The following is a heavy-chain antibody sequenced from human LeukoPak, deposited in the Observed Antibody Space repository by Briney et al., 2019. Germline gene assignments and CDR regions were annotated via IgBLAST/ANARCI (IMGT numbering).Heavy chain of an antibody. Sequence: GSLRLSCAASGFTFSSYSMNWVRQAPGKGLEWVSYISSSSSTIYYADSVKGRFTISRDNAKNSLYLQMNSLRAEDTAVYYCARGPWELGAFDIWGQGTMVTVSS. D-gene: IGHD1-26*01. V-gene: IGHV3-48*01. CDR1: GFTFSSYS. CDR3: ARGPWELGAFDI. CDR2: ISSSSSTI. J-gene: IGHJ3*02.